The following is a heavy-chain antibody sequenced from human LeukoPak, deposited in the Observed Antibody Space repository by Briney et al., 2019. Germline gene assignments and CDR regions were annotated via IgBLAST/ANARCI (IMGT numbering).Heavy chain of an antibody. J-gene: IGHJ2*01. CDR3: ARDAYAGGEYFDL. Sequence: SETLSLTCTVSGGSISSGSYYWSWIRQRAGKGLEWIGRIYASGSTDYNPSLGSRVTISVDTSKIQFSLKLTSVTAADTAVYYCARDAYAGGEYFDLWGRGTLVTVSS. CDR2: IYASGST. CDR1: GGSISSGSYY. V-gene: IGHV4-61*02. D-gene: IGHD3-16*01.